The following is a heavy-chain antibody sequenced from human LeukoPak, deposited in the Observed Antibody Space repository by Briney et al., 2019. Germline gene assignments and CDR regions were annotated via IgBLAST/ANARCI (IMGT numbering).Heavy chain of an antibody. D-gene: IGHD2-2*01. CDR3: ARSANAAAGFDP. V-gene: IGHV1-46*01. CDR2: INPSGGST. J-gene: IGHJ5*02. Sequence: ASVKVSCKASGYTFTSYYMHWVRQAPGQGLEWMGIINPSGGSTSYAQKFQGRVTITRDTSTSTVYMELSSLRSEDTAVYYCARSANAAAGFDPWGQGTLVTVSS. CDR1: GYTFTSYY.